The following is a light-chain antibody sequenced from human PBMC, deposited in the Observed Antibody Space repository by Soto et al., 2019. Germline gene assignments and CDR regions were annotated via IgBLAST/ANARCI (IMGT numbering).Light chain of an antibody. J-gene: IGKJ4*01. CDR1: QNVTGRF. CDR2: GAS. Sequence: IVLTQSPGTLSLSPGESATLSCRASQNVTGRFLAWYHHKPGHSPRLLLYGASSTATGIPERFSGGGSGTDFTLTISRLEPDDFAIYFCQQYADSSPTFGGGTKVEIK. V-gene: IGKV3-20*01. CDR3: QQYADSSPT.